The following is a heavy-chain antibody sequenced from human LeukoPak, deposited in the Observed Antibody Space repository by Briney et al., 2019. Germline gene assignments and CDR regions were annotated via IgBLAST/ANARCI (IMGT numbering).Heavy chain of an antibody. J-gene: IGHJ4*02. CDR2: IYPGDSDT. D-gene: IGHD2-2*01. V-gene: IGHV5-51*01. CDR1: GYSFTSYW. Sequence: GESLKISCKGSGYSFTSYWIGWVRQMPGKGLEWMGIIYPGDSDTRYSPSFQGQVTISADKSISTAYLQWSSLKASDTAMYYCARHGLYCSSTSCFVRYYFDYWGQGTLVTVYS. CDR3: ARHGLYCSSTSCFVRYYFDY.